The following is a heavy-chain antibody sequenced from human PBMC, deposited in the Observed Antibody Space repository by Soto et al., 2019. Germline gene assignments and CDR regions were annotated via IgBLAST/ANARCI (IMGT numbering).Heavy chain of an antibody. Sequence: GGSLSLSCAASGFTFSSYVMHWVRQAPGKGLEWVALISYDGTNKYYADSVKGRFTISRDNSKNTLYLQMNSLRADDTAVYYCARGPSYGPYYYGMDVWGQGTTVTVSS. CDR2: ISYDGTNK. D-gene: IGHD5-18*01. CDR3: ARGPSYGPYYYGMDV. V-gene: IGHV3-30-3*01. CDR1: GFTFSSYV. J-gene: IGHJ6*02.